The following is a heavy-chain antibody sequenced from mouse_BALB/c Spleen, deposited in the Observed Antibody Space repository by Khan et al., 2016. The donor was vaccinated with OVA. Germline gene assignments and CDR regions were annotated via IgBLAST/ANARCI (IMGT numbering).Heavy chain of an antibody. D-gene: IGHD2-1*01. Sequence: EVALVESGGGLVKPGGSLKLSCAASGFTFSSYTMSWVRQTPEKRLEWVATISSGGTYTYYVDSVEGRFTLSRDNAKNTLYLEMTSLKSEETAIYYCTRGEGYYGNPYAIDFWGQGTSVTVSS. CDR1: GFTFSSYT. CDR3: TRGEGYYGNPYAIDF. V-gene: IGHV5-6-4*01. J-gene: IGHJ4*01. CDR2: ISSGGTYT.